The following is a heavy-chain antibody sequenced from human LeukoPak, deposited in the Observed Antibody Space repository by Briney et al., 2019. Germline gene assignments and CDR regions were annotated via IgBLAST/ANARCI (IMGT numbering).Heavy chain of an antibody. CDR2: ISDSGGIT. CDR1: GFPFSSYA. D-gene: IGHD2-15*01. V-gene: IGHV3-64D*09. J-gene: IGHJ6*02. Sequence: PGGSLRLSCSASGFPFSSYAMHWVRQAPGKGLEYVSAISDSGGITYYADSGKGRFTISRENSKNTLYLQMSSLRAEDTAVYFCVRGYSFGPYGMDVWGQGTTVTVSS. CDR3: VRGYSFGPYGMDV.